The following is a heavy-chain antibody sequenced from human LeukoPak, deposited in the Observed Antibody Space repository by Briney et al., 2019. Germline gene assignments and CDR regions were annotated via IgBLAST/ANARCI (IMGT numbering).Heavy chain of an antibody. CDR2: IKKDGSAK. J-gene: IGHJ4*02. CDR1: GFTFSSFW. CDR3: GRGSGAPDC. D-gene: IGHD2-21*01. V-gene: IGHV3-7*04. Sequence: GGSLRLSCAASGFTFSSFWVTWVRQAPGKGLEWVAGIKKDGSAKFYVDSVKGRFTISRDNTKNSLYLQMNSLGVEDTAVYYCGRGSGAPDCWGQGTLVTVSS.